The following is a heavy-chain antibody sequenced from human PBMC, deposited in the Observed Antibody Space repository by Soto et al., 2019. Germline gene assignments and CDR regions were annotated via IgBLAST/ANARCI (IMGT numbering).Heavy chain of an antibody. CDR3: ARHVIEMAPFGY. CDR2: IYYSGST. Sequence: SETLSLTCSVSGGSISSYYWSWIRQPPGKGLEWIGYIYYSGSTNYNPSLKSRVTISVDTSKNQFSLKLSSVTAADTAVYYCARHVIEMAPFGYWGQGTLVTVSS. J-gene: IGHJ4*02. V-gene: IGHV4-59*08. CDR1: GGSISSYY.